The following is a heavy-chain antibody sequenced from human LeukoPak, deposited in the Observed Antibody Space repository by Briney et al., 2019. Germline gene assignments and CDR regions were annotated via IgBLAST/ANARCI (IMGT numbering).Heavy chain of an antibody. J-gene: IGHJ3*02. D-gene: IGHD5-24*01. V-gene: IGHV3-48*02. CDR1: GFTFSSYS. Sequence: PGGSLRLSCAASGFTFSSYSMNWVRQAPGKGLEWVSYITSSGSVMYHADSVRGRFTISRDNAKNSLYLEMNSLRDEDTAVYYCARGGQRAFDIWGQGTMVTVSS. CDR2: ITSSGSVM. CDR3: ARGGQRAFDI.